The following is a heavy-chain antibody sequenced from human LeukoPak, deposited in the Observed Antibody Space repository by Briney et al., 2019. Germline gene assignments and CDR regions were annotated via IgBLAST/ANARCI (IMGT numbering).Heavy chain of an antibody. CDR2: INQNGGVR. V-gene: IGHV3-7*03. D-gene: IGHD3-10*01. CDR1: GFRFSSFW. Sequence: GESLRLSCAASGFRFSSFWMSWVRQAPGKGLAWVANINQNGGVRHYADSVKGRFTISRDNAKNSLYLQMNSLRAEDTALYYCAKDIKSLNGGPFDYWGQGTLVTVSS. J-gene: IGHJ4*02. CDR3: AKDIKSLNGGPFDY.